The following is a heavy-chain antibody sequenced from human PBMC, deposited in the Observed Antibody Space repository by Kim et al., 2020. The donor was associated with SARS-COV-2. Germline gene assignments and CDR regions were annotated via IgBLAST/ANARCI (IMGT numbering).Heavy chain of an antibody. CDR2: IYSGGST. D-gene: IGHD5-12*01. J-gene: IGHJ6*02. CDR3: ARAITANYGMDV. V-gene: IGHV3-66*01. Sequence: GGSLRLSCAASGFTVSTNYMSWVRQAPGKGLEWVSVIYSGGSTYYADSVKGTFTISRDNSKNTLYLQMNSLRAEDTAVYYCARAITANYGMDVWGQGTTVTVSS. CDR1: GFTVSTNY.